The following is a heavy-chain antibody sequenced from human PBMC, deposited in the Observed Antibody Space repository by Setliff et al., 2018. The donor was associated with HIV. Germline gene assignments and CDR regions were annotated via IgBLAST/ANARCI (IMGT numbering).Heavy chain of an antibody. J-gene: IGHJ6*02. D-gene: IGHD2-21*02. Sequence: ETLSLTCTVSGGSISSSSYYWGWIRQPPGKGLEWVSVIYSGGSTYYADSVKGRFTISRDNAQNTLYLQMNNLRAGDTSVYYCTRDIGGVDSYWGQGTTVTVSS. CDR3: TRDIGGVDSY. CDR1: GGSISSSSYY. V-gene: IGHV3-53*01. CDR2: IYSGGST.